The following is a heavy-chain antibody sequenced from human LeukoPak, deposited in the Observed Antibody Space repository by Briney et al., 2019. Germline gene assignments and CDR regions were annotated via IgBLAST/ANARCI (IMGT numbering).Heavy chain of an antibody. CDR3: ARDLTDVFVATHNWFDP. J-gene: IGHJ5*02. D-gene: IGHD2-15*01. Sequence: GASVKVSYKASGYTFTGYYMHWVRQAPGQGLEWMGWISAYNGNTNYAQKLQGRVTMTTDTSTSTAYMELRSLRSDDTAVYYCARDLTDVFVATHNWFDPWGQGTLVTVSS. CDR1: GYTFTGYY. V-gene: IGHV1-18*04. CDR2: ISAYNGNT.